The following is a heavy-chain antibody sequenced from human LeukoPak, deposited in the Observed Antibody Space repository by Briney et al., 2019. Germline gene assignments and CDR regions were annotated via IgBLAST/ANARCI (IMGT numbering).Heavy chain of an antibody. CDR2: IKQDGNDQ. Sequence: TGGSLRLSCAASGFTFNGYWMSWVRQAPGKGLEWVADIKQDGNDQKYVDSVKGRFTISRDNTKNSLYLQMNSLRAEDTAVYYCARPALVGKLFDFWGQGTLVTVSS. V-gene: IGHV3-7*01. CDR3: ARPALVGKLFDF. J-gene: IGHJ4*02. D-gene: IGHD1-26*01. CDR1: GFTFNGYW.